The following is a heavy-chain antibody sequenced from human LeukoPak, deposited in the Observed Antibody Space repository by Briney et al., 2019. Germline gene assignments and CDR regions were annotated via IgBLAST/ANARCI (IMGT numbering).Heavy chain of an antibody. CDR1: GYTFTSYG. J-gene: IGHJ5*02. D-gene: IGHD6-13*01. CDR3: ARDGTYYEIKDSSWYWFDP. V-gene: IGHV1-18*04. Sequence: ASVKVSCKASGYTFTSYGISWVRQAPGQGLEWMGWISAYNGNTNYAQKLQGRVTMTTDTSTSTAYMELRSLRSDDTAVYYCARDGTYYEIKDSSWYWFDPWGQGTLVTVSS. CDR2: ISAYNGNT.